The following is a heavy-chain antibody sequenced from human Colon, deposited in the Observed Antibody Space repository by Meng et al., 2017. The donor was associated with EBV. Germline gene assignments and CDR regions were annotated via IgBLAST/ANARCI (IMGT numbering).Heavy chain of an antibody. CDR2: IYYSGST. V-gene: IGHV4-31*02. Sequence: VSGPGRVEPSQSLALTWTASGGSVSSGGYYWTWIRQHPGKGLEWFGHIYYSGSTFYNPSLKRRVIISIDTSKNQFSLNLRSVTAADTAVYYCARVSSGWDYFDYWGQGTLVTASS. J-gene: IGHJ4*02. D-gene: IGHD6-19*01. CDR3: ARVSSGWDYFDY. CDR1: GGSVSSGGYY.